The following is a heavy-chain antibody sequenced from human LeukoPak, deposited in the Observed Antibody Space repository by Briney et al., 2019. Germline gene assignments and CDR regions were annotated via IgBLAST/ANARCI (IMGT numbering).Heavy chain of an antibody. V-gene: IGHV4-34*01. CDR3: ALGELRDGYNSYFDY. D-gene: IGHD5-24*01. J-gene: IGHJ4*02. CDR1: GVSFSGFY. CDR2: INNSGSN. Sequence: SDTLSLTCGVYGVSFSGFYWSWIRQPPGKDVDWIGEINNSGSNNYNPSLKSRVTISVDTSKNQFSLRFSSVTAADTAVYYCALGELRDGYNSYFDYWGLGTLVTVSS.